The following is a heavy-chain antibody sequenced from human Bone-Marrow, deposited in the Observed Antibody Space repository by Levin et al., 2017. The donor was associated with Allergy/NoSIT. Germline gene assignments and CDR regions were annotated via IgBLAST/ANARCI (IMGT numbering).Heavy chain of an antibody. V-gene: IGHV3-53*01. CDR3: ARNIPVTDLGY. Sequence: GESLKISCAASGFTVSNNYVTWVRQAPGKGLEWVSLIYSAGSTYYADSVKGRFTISRDNSRNTVYLQMNNLRAEDRAVYYCARNIPVTDLGYWGQGTLVTVSS. CDR2: IYSAGST. D-gene: IGHD1-14*01. J-gene: IGHJ4*02. CDR1: GFTVSNNY.